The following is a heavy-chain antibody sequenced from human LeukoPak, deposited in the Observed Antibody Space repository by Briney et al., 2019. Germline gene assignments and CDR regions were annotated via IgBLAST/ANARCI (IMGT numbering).Heavy chain of an antibody. V-gene: IGHV4-34*01. CDR1: GGSFSGYY. Sequence: NSSETLSLTCAVYGGSFSGYYWSWIRQPPGKGLEWIGEINHSGSTNYNPSLKSRVTISVDTSKNQFSLKLSSVTAADTAVYYCARGRTVHYFDYWGQGTLVTVSS. J-gene: IGHJ4*02. CDR2: INHSGST. D-gene: IGHD4-17*01. CDR3: ARGRTVHYFDY.